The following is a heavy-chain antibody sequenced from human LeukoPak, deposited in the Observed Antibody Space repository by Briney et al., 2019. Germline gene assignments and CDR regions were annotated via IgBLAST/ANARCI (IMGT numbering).Heavy chain of an antibody. Sequence: TLSLTCTVSGGSISSGGYCWSWIRQHPGKGLEWIGYIYYSGSTYYNPSLKSRVTISVDTSKNQFSLKLSSVTAADTAVYYCAREAHSGPFDYWGQGTLVTVSS. V-gene: IGHV4-31*03. J-gene: IGHJ4*02. CDR3: AREAHSGPFDY. CDR1: GGSISSGGYC. D-gene: IGHD2-15*01. CDR2: IYYSGST.